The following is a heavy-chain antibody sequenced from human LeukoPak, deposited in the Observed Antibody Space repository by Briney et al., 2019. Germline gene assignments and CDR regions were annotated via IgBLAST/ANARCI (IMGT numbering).Heavy chain of an antibody. V-gene: IGHV1-18*01. CDR3: ARGGVVGATPDFDY. J-gene: IGHJ4*02. D-gene: IGHD1-26*01. CDR2: ISPYNGNT. CDR1: DYTFTNYG. Sequence: GASVKVSCKASDYTFTNYGITWVRQAPGQGLEWMGWISPYNGNTNYAQKVQGRVTMTTDTSTSTAYMELSSLRSEDTAVYYCARGGVVGATPDFDYWGQGTLVTVSS.